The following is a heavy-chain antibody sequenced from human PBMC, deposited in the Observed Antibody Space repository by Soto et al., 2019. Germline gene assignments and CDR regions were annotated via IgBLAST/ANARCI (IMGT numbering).Heavy chain of an antibody. CDR1: GFTFSSYG. J-gene: IGHJ6*03. CDR3: ARDSEQLVPSVFGYMDV. Sequence: QVQLVESGGGVVQPGRSLRLSCAASGFTFSSYGMHWVRQAPGKGLEWEAVIWYDGSNKYYADSVKGRFTISRDNSKNTLYLQMNSLRAEDTAVYYCARDSEQLVPSVFGYMDVWGKGTTVTVSS. V-gene: IGHV3-33*01. D-gene: IGHD6-6*01. CDR2: IWYDGSNK.